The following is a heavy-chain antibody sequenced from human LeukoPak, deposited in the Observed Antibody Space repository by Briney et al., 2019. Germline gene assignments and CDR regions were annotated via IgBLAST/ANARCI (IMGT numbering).Heavy chain of an antibody. J-gene: IGHJ4*02. CDR2: ISAYNGNT. V-gene: IGHV1-18*01. CDR3: ARVFRLKGLVDY. D-gene: IGHD2/OR15-2a*01. CDR1: GYTFTSYG. Sequence: ASVKVSCKASGYTFTSYGISCVRQAPGQGLEWMGWISAYNGNTNYAQKLQGRVTMTTDTSTSTAYMELRSLRSDDTAVYYCARVFRLKGLVDYWGQGTLVTVSS.